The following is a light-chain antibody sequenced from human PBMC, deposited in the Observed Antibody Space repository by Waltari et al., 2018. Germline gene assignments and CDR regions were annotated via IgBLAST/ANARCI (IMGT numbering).Light chain of an antibody. CDR2: KDS. V-gene: IGLV3-25*03. CDR1: ALAKQY. CDR3: QAADNSGTLNWV. Sequence: SFELTQPPSVSVSPGPTARITCSADALAKQYAYWYQQKAGQAPLVVIYKDSERPSGIPERFSGSSSGTTVTLTISGVQAEDEADYYCQAADNSGTLNWVFGGGTKLTVL. J-gene: IGLJ3*02.